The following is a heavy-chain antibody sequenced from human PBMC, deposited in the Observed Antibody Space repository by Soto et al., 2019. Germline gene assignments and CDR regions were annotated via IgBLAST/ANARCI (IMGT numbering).Heavy chain of an antibody. CDR3: ARQIYDSDTGPNFQYYFDS. Sequence: GESLKISCTGSGYSFAGYWITWVRQKPGKGLEWMGRIDPSDSQTYYSPSFRGHVTISVTKSITIVFLQWSSLRASDTAMYYCARQIYDSDTGPNFQYYFDSWGQGTPVTVSS. CDR2: IDPSDSQT. CDR1: GYSFAGYW. D-gene: IGHD3-22*01. J-gene: IGHJ4*02. V-gene: IGHV5-10-1*01.